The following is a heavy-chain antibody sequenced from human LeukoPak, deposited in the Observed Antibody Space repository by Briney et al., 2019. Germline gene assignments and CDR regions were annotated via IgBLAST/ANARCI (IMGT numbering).Heavy chain of an antibody. Sequence: MSSETLSLTCTVSGGSISTHYWSWIRQPPGKGLEWIGYIYYSGNTNYNPSLKSRVTISVDTSKNQFSLKLTSVTAADTAVYYCARDRRGYYGSGYYYYGMDVWGQGTTVTVSS. D-gene: IGHD3-10*01. J-gene: IGHJ6*02. V-gene: IGHV4-59*11. CDR2: IYYSGNT. CDR3: ARDRRGYYGSGYYYYGMDV. CDR1: GGSISTHY.